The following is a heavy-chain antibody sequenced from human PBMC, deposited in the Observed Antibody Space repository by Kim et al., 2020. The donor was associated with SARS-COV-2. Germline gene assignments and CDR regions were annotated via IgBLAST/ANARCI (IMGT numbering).Heavy chain of an antibody. Sequence: GGSLRLSCAASGFTFSSYAMSWVRQAPGKGLEWVSAISGSGGSTYYADSVKGRFTISRDNSKNTLYLQMNSLRAEDTAVYYCAKGKGEWEPREGAFDIWGQGTMVTVSS. CDR2: ISGSGGST. V-gene: IGHV3-23*01. CDR1: GFTFSSYA. D-gene: IGHD1-26*01. CDR3: AKGKGEWEPREGAFDI. J-gene: IGHJ3*02.